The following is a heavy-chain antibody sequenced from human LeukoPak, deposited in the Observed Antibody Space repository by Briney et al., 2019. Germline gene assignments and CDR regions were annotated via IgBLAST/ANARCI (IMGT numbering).Heavy chain of an antibody. D-gene: IGHD3-9*01. Sequence: SETLSLTCTVSGGSISSYYWSWIRQPPGKGLEWIGYIYYSGSTNYNPSLKSRVTISVDTSKNQFSLKLSSVTAADTAVYYCARGLRYFDWLLWDAFDIWGQGTTVTVSS. J-gene: IGHJ3*02. CDR1: GGSISSYY. CDR3: ARGLRYFDWLLWDAFDI. CDR2: IYYSGST. V-gene: IGHV4-59*08.